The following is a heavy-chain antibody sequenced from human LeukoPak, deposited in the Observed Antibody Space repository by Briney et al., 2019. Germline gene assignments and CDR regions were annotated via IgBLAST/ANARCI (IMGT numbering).Heavy chain of an antibody. CDR1: GFPFSSYA. CDR3: AKDHGTAVAGFYY. Sequence: GGSLRLSCAASGFPFSSYAMSWVRQPPVKGLECISTISDRFRITDDADSVKGRFTISRDNSKNTLYLQMNTLRAEDTAIYYCAKDHGTAVAGFYYWGQGTLVTVSS. CDR2: ISDRFRIT. V-gene: IGHV3-23*01. J-gene: IGHJ4*02. D-gene: IGHD6-19*01.